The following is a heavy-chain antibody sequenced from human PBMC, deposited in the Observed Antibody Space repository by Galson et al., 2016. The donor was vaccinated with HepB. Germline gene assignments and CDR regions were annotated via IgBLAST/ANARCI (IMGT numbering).Heavy chain of an antibody. CDR3: AKDSDISGYSSGALDV. Sequence: SLRLSCAASGMKFDSFCMHWVRQAPGKGLEWVSDVSWNDGTRAYADSVKGRFTISRDKAKNSLYLEMNSLRPEDTALYYFAKDSDISGYSSGALDVRGQGTRLTVS. V-gene: IGHV3-9*01. CDR1: GMKFDSFC. CDR2: VSWNDGTR. J-gene: IGHJ3*01. D-gene: IGHD3-22*01.